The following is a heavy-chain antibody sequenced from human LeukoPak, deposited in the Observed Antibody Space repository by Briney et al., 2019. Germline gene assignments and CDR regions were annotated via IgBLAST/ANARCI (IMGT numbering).Heavy chain of an antibody. Sequence: SGGSLRLSCAASGFTFSIYGMDWVRQAPGKGLEWEAVISYDGSNQYYGDSVKGRFTISRDNSKNTLYLQMNSLRAEDTAVYYCAKDKFGGGIKAGTFDYWGQGTLVTVSS. J-gene: IGHJ4*02. V-gene: IGHV3-30*18. CDR3: AKDKFGGGIKAGTFDY. CDR2: ISYDGSNQ. D-gene: IGHD3-16*01. CDR1: GFTFSIYG.